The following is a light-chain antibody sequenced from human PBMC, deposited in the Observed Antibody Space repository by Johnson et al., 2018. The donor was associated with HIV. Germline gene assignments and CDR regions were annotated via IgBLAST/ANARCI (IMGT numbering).Light chain of an antibody. CDR3: GTWDTSLIAGGV. J-gene: IGLJ1*01. CDR1: SSNIGNNY. Sequence: QSVLTQPPSVSAAPGQKVTISCSGSSSNIGNNYVSWYQQLPGTAPKLLIYDNNKRPSGIPDRFSGSKSDTSASLGITGLPTGDEADYYCGTWDTSLIAGGVFGSGTKVTAL. V-gene: IGLV1-51*01. CDR2: DNN.